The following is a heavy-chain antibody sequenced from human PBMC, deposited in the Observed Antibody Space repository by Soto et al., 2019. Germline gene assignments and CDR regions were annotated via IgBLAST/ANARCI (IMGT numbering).Heavy chain of an antibody. CDR3: ASREHDVIGGNYYYAMDV. CDR1: GGTFSTYA. V-gene: IGHV1-69*12. CDR2: IIPIFGTA. Sequence: QVQLVQSGAEVKKPGSSVKVSCKASGGTFSTYAISWVRQAPGQGLEWMGGIIPIFGTADYAQKFQGRVTITADESTSTAYMELSSLRSEDTAVYYCASREHDVIGGNYYYAMDVWGQGTTVTVSS. J-gene: IGHJ6*02. D-gene: IGHD1-26*01.